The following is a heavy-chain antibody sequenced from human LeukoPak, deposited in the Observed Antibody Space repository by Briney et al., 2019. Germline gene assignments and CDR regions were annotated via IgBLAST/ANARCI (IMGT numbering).Heavy chain of an antibody. D-gene: IGHD3-10*01. CDR2: IYTSGST. CDR1: GGSISSYY. V-gene: IGHV4-4*07. J-gene: IGHJ5*02. CDR3: ARGAYGSPSQNWFDP. Sequence: MSSETLSLTCTVSGGSISSYYWSWIRQPAGKGLEWIGRIYTSGSTDYYPSLKSRVTMSVDTSKNQFSLKLSSVTAADTAVYYCARGAYGSPSQNWFDPWGQGTLVTVSS.